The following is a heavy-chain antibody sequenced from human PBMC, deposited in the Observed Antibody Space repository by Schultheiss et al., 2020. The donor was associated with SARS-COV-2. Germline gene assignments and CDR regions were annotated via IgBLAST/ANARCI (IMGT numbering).Heavy chain of an antibody. J-gene: IGHJ6*03. Sequence: SQTLSLTCTVSGGSISSYYWSWIRQPPGKGLEWIGYIYYSGSTNYNPSLKSRVTISVDTSKNQFSLKLSSVTAADTAVYYCTRFRSSTSCYSLECYYYYMDVWGKGTTVTVSS. V-gene: IGHV4-59*08. D-gene: IGHD2-2*02. CDR2: IYYSGST. CDR3: TRFRSSTSCYSLECYYYYMDV. CDR1: GGSISSYY.